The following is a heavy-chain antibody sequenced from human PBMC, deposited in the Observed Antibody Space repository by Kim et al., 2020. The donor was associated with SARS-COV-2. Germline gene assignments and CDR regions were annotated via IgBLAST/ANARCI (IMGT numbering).Heavy chain of an antibody. CDR2: INHSGST. Sequence: SETLSLTCAVYGWSFSGYYWSWIRQPPGKGLEWIGEINHSGSTNYNPSLKSRVTISVDTSKNQFSLKLSSVTAADTAVYYCARGWREYSSSSRYNWFDPWGQGTLVTVSS. D-gene: IGHD6-6*01. CDR3: ARGWREYSSSSRYNWFDP. J-gene: IGHJ5*02. CDR1: GWSFSGYY. V-gene: IGHV4-34*01.